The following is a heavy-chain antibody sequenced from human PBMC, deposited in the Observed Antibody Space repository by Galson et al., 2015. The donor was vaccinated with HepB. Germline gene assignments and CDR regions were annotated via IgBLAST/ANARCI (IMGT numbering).Heavy chain of an antibody. D-gene: IGHD3-10*01. V-gene: IGHV6-1*01. CDR2: TYYRSKWYN. CDR1: GDSVSSNSAA. Sequence: CAISGDSVSSNSAAWNRIRQSPSRGLEWLGRTYYRSKWYNDYAVSVKSRITINPDTSKNQFSLQLNSVTPEDTAVYYCARGGSQGKRYYYYMDVWGKGTTVTVSS. J-gene: IGHJ6*03. CDR3: ARGGSQGKRYYYYMDV.